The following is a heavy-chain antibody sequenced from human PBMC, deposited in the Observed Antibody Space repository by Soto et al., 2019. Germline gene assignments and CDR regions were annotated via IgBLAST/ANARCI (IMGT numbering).Heavy chain of an antibody. J-gene: IGHJ5*02. V-gene: IGHV1-69*13. CDR2: IIPIFGTA. CDR1: GGTFSSYA. Sequence: SVKVSCKASGGTFSSYAISWVRQAPGQGLEWMGGIIPIFGTANYAQKFQGRVTITADESTSTAYMELSSLRSEDTAVYYCARTITIFGVAQWDWFDPWGQGTLVTVSS. D-gene: IGHD3-3*01. CDR3: ARTITIFGVAQWDWFDP.